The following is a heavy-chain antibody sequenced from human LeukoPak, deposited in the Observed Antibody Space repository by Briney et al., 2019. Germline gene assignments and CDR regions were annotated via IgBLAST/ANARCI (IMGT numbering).Heavy chain of an antibody. V-gene: IGHV4-61*02. CDR2: MFTSGST. J-gene: IGHJ3*02. Sequence: MSSQTLSLTCTVSGGSISSGSYYSTWIRRPAGKGLEWIGRMFTSGSTNYNPSLQHQLTISVDTSKHQFSLPVSSVTAPDTAVYYGVSERTRLGADADASDIWGQGTMVTVSS. CDR3: VSERTRLGADADASDI. D-gene: IGHD1-26*01. CDR1: GGSISSGSYY.